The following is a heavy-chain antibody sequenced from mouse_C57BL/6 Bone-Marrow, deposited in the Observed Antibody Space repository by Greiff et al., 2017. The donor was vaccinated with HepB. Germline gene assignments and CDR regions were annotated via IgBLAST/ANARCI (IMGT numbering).Heavy chain of an antibody. CDR2: IDPNSGGT. CDR3: ERGTTVVATVWYFDV. Sequence: VQLQQPGAELVKPGASVKLSCKASGYTFTSYWMHWVQQRPGRGLEWIGRIDPNSGGTKYNEKFKSKATLTVDKPTSTAYMQLSSLTSEDSAVYNCERGTTVVATVWYFDVWGTGTTVTVSS. V-gene: IGHV1-72*01. CDR1: GYTFTSYW. D-gene: IGHD1-1*01. J-gene: IGHJ1*03.